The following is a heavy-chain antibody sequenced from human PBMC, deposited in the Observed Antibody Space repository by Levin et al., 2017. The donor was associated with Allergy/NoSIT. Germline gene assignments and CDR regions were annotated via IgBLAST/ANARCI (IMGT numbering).Heavy chain of an antibody. J-gene: IGHJ4*02. CDR3: AREGYCSGGSCYEPIDY. Sequence: WGSLRLSCAASGFTFSSYSMHWVRQAPGKGLVWVSRIDSDGSTTSYADSLKGRFTISRDNAKNTLYLQMNSLRAEDTAVYYCAREGYCSGGSCYEPIDYWGQGTLVTVSS. V-gene: IGHV3-74*01. CDR2: IDSDGSTT. CDR1: GFTFSSYS. D-gene: IGHD2-15*01.